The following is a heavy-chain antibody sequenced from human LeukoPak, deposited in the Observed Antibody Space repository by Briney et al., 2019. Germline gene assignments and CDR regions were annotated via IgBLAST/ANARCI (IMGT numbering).Heavy chain of an antibody. CDR3: TSISGNYYDSSGYLNY. CDR1: GFTFSGSA. CDR2: IRSKANSYAT. V-gene: IGHV3-73*01. D-gene: IGHD3-22*01. Sequence: GGSLRLSCAASGFTFSGSAMHWVRQASGKGLEWVGRIRSKANSYATAYAASVKGRFTISRDDSKNTAYLQMNSLKTEDTAVYYCTSISGNYYDSSGYLNYWGQGTLVTVSS. J-gene: IGHJ4*02.